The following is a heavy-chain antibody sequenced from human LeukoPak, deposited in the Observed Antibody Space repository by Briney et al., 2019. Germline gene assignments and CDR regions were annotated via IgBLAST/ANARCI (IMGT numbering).Heavy chain of an antibody. D-gene: IGHD5-18*01. CDR1: GYTFTGYY. Sequence: ASVKVSCKASGYTFTGYYMHWVRQAPGQGLEWMGWINPNSGGTNYAQKFQGGVIMTRDTSISTAYMELSRLRSDDTAVYYCARAVDTAMVDFDYWGQGTLVTVSS. CDR2: INPNSGGT. CDR3: ARAVDTAMVDFDY. J-gene: IGHJ4*02. V-gene: IGHV1-2*02.